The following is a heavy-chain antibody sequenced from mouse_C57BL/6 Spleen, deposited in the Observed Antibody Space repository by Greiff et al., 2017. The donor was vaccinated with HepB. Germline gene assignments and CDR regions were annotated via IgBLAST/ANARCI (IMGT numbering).Heavy chain of an antibody. J-gene: IGHJ3*01. CDR2: IDPEDGDT. CDR3: TTGYYGSRYGPFAY. CDR1: GFNIKDYY. V-gene: IGHV14-1*01. D-gene: IGHD1-1*01. Sequence: VQLQQSGAELVRPGASVKLSCTASGFNIKDYYMHWVKQRPEQGLEWIGRIDPEDGDTEYAPKFQGKATMTADTSSNTAYLQLSSLTSEDTAVYYCTTGYYGSRYGPFAYWGQGTLVTVSA.